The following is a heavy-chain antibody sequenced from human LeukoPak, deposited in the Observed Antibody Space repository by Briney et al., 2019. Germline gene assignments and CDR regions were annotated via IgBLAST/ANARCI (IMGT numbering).Heavy chain of an antibody. CDR2: IYYNGNT. J-gene: IGHJ4*02. CDR3: AKGVARSGWYLYFDY. CDR1: GGSISSDY. V-gene: IGHV4-59*12. Sequence: SETLSLTCTVSGGSISSDYWSWVRQPPGRGLEWIGYIYYNGNTNYDPSLKSRVTMSVDTSKNQFSLKLSSVTAADTAVYYCAKGVARSGWYLYFDYWGQGTLVTVSS. D-gene: IGHD6-19*01.